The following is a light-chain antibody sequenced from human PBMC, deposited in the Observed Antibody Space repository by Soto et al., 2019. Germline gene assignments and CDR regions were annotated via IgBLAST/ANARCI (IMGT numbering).Light chain of an antibody. V-gene: IGKV1-39*01. CDR3: QQTFSPPYT. CDR2: VAS. J-gene: IGKJ2*01. CDR1: QSISNS. Sequence: DIQMTQSLSSLSASVGDRVTITCRASQSISNSLSWYQQKPGKAPNFLIYVASTLQSGVPSRFRGSGSRTHFSLTISSMQAEDVATYYCQQTFSPPYTFGQGTKLEIK.